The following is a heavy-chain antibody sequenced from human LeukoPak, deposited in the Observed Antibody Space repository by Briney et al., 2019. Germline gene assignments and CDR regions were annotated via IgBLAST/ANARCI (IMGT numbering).Heavy chain of an antibody. J-gene: IGHJ6*02. CDR2: MNPNSGNT. CDR1: GYTFTSYD. Sequence: GASVKVSCKASGYTFTSYDINWVRQATGQGLEWMGWMNPNSGNTGYAQKFQGRVTMTRNTSISTAYMELSSLRSKDTAVYYCARGSSSSWYAYYYYYGMDVWGQGTTVTVSS. D-gene: IGHD6-13*01. V-gene: IGHV1-8*01. CDR3: ARGSSSSWYAYYYYYGMDV.